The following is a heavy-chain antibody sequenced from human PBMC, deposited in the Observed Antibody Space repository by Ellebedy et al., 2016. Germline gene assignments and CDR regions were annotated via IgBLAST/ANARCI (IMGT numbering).Heavy chain of an antibody. Sequence: SGPTLVKPTQTLTLTCTFSGFSLDTSAVVVGWIRQPPGKALEWLSFTYGNDDKRYSPSLQNRLSISKDSSKNQVVLTMTNMGPVDTGTYYCAHKSVYREVDYWGQGRLVIVSS. V-gene: IGHV2-5*01. CDR2: TYGNDDK. CDR3: AHKSVYREVDY. J-gene: IGHJ4*02. CDR1: GFSLDTSAVV. D-gene: IGHD1-14*01.